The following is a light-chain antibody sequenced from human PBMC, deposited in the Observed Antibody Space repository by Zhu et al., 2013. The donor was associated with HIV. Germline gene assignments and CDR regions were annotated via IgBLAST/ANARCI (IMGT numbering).Light chain of an antibody. V-gene: IGKV3-15*01. CDR1: QSVSSS. J-gene: IGKJ3*01. CDR2: AAS. Sequence: EIVMTQSPATLSGSPGDTATLSCRASQSVSSSFLAWYQQKPGQAPRLLIYAASTRANEIPARFSGSGSGTEFTLTISSLQSEDFAVYYCQQYNNWPEAFGPGTKVDIK. CDR3: QQYNNWPEA.